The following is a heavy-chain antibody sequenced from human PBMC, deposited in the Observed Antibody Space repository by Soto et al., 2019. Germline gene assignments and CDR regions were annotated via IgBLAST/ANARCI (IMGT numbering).Heavy chain of an antibody. CDR2: ISGSGGST. CDR1: GFTFSSYA. Sequence: GGSLRLSCAASGFTFSSYAMSWVRQAPGKGLEWVSAISGSGGSTYYADSVKGRFTISRDNSKNTLYLQMNSLRAEDTAVYYCAKDRSSYDYVWGSYRYPPGYFAYWGQGTLVTVSS. D-gene: IGHD3-16*02. V-gene: IGHV3-23*01. CDR3: AKDRSSYDYVWGSYRYPPGYFAY. J-gene: IGHJ4*02.